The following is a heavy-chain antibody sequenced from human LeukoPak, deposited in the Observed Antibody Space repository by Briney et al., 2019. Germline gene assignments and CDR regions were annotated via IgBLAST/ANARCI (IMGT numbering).Heavy chain of an antibody. CDR2: IIPIFGTA. J-gene: IGHJ3*02. CDR1: GGTFSSYA. D-gene: IGHD6-19*01. V-gene: IGHV1-69*05. Sequence: GASVKVSCKASGGTFSSYAISWVRQAPGQGLEWMGGIIPIFGTANYAQKFQGRVTITTDESTSTAYMELSSLRSEDTAVYYCARDGTVAARSEGYAFDIWGQGTMVTVSS. CDR3: ARDGTVAARSEGYAFDI.